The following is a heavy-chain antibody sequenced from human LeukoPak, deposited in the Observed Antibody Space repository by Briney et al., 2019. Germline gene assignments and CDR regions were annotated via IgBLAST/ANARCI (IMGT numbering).Heavy chain of an antibody. J-gene: IGHJ4*02. CDR2: TDPNTGDT. CDR1: GQSLTGYF. D-gene: IGHD3-10*01. CDR3: ARLGLHGSGTYYFFDY. Sequence: ASVTVSCKASGQSLTGYFIHWVRQAPGQGLEWVGRTDPNTGDTIYAQNFQGRVTVTSATSISTAYMELSRLTSDDTAVYFCARLGLHGSGTYYFFDYWGQGTLVTVSS. V-gene: IGHV1-2*06.